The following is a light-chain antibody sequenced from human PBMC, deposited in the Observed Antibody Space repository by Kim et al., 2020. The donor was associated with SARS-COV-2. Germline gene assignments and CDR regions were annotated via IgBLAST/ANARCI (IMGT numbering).Light chain of an antibody. CDR2: WAS. J-gene: IGKJ4*01. Sequence: DIVMTQSPDSLAVSLGERATINCKSSQSVLYSSNNKNYLAWYQQKPGQPPKLLIYWASTRHSGVPDRFSGSGSGTDFTLTISSLQAEDVAVYSCQQYYTTPSTFGGGTKVDIK. CDR3: QQYYTTPST. CDR1: QSVLYSSNNKNY. V-gene: IGKV4-1*01.